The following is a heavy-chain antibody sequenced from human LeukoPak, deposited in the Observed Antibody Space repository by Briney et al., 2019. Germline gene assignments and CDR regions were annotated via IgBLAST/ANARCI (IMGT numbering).Heavy chain of an antibody. Sequence: SETLSLTCTVSGGSISSGDYYWSWIRQPPGKGLEWIGYIYYSGSTYYNPSLKSRVTISVDTSKNQFSLKLSSVTAADTAVYYCARRLDTAMVTPDYYYYGMDVWGQGTTVTVSS. J-gene: IGHJ6*02. CDR1: GGSISSGDYY. V-gene: IGHV4-30-4*01. CDR2: IYYSGST. D-gene: IGHD5-18*01. CDR3: ARRLDTAMVTPDYYYYGMDV.